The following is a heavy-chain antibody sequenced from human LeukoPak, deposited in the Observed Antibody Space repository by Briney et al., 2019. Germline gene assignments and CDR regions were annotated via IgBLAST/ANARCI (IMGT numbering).Heavy chain of an antibody. CDR2: IYYTGST. J-gene: IGHJ4*02. CDR3: ARRGGSGRAFDY. D-gene: IGHD1-26*01. CDR1: GASISGGTYY. Sequence: SETLSLTCSVSGASISGGTYYWGWIRQPPGKGLEWIGSIYYTGSTYDHPSLKSRVTISVDTSKIQYSLKLSSVTAADTAVYYCARRGGSGRAFDYWGQGTLVTVSS. V-gene: IGHV4-39*01.